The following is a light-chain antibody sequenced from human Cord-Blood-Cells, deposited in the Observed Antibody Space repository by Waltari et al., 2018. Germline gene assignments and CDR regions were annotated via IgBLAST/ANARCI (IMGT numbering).Light chain of an antibody. CDR3: CSYAGSSTFVV. CDR1: SSDVGGYNL. Sequence: QSALTQPASVSGSPGQSTTISCTGTSSDVGGYNLVSWYQQHPGKAPKLMIYEVSKRPSGVSNRFSGSKSGNTASLTISGLQAEDEADYYCCSYAGSSTFVVFGGGTKLTVL. V-gene: IGLV2-23*02. CDR2: EVS. J-gene: IGLJ2*01.